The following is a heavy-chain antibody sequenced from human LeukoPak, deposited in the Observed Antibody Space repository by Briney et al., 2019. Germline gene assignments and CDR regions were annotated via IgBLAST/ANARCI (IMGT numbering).Heavy chain of an antibody. D-gene: IGHD1-1*01. CDR3: ARDRNGPLYYYYGMDV. J-gene: IGHJ6*02. V-gene: IGHV4-59*12. CDR2: IYYSGST. CDR1: GGSFSSYY. Sequence: PSETLSLTCTVSGGSFSSYYWSWIRQPPGKGLEWIGYIYYSGSTTYNPSLKSRITISVDTSKNRFSLKLSSVTAADTAVYYCARDRNGPLYYYYGMDVWGQGTTVTVSS.